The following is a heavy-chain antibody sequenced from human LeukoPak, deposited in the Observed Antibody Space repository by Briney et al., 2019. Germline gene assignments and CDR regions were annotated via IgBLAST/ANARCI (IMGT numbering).Heavy chain of an antibody. Sequence: ASVKVSCKASGYTFTDYYMHWVRQAPGQGLEWMGWINPNSGGTNYAQKFQGRVTLTRDTSISTAYMELSRLRSDDTAVYYCAREGANGRGFGYWGQGTLVTVSS. J-gene: IGHJ4*02. V-gene: IGHV1-2*02. CDR2: INPNSGGT. CDR1: GYTFTDYY. D-gene: IGHD4/OR15-4a*01. CDR3: AREGANGRGFGY.